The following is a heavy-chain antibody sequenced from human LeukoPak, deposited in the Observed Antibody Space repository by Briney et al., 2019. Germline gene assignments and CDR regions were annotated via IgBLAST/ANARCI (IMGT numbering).Heavy chain of an antibody. CDR1: GGSISSYY. J-gene: IGHJ4*02. Sequence: VKPSETLSLTCTVSGGSISSYYWSWIRQPPGKGLEWIGYIYYSGSTNYNPSLKSRVTISVDTSKNQFSLKLSSVTAADTAVYYCAREPCGGDCYSGYFDHWGQGTLVTVSS. CDR2: IYYSGST. CDR3: AREPCGGDCYSGYFDH. V-gene: IGHV4-59*01. D-gene: IGHD2-21*02.